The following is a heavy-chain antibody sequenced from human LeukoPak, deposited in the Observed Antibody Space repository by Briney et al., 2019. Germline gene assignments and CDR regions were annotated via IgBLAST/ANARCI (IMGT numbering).Heavy chain of an antibody. Sequence: GGSLRLSCVASGFPFSSYWMTWVRQAPGKGLEWVANIKQDGSKKSYVDSVKGRFTISRDNAKNSLYLQMNSLRAEDTAIYCGTRVSYIDEGIDYWGQGTLVTVSS. V-gene: IGHV3-7*04. J-gene: IGHJ4*02. CDR2: IKQDGSKK. CDR3: TRVSYIDEGIDY. D-gene: IGHD1-26*01. CDR1: GFPFSSYW.